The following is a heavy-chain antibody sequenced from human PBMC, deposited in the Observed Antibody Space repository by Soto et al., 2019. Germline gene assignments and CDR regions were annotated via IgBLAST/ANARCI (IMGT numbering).Heavy chain of an antibody. CDR2: ISAYNGNT. CDR1: GYTFTSYG. J-gene: IGHJ6*02. V-gene: IGHV1-18*01. D-gene: IGHD2-15*01. Sequence: ASVKVSFKASGYTFTSYGSSWVRQAPGQGLEWMGWISAYNGNTNYAQKLQGRVTMTTDTSTSTAYMELRSLRSDDTAVYYCARGYCSSTSCHYCSGGSCYSDYYGMDVWGQGTTVTVSS. CDR3: ARGYCSSTSCHYCSGGSCYSDYYGMDV.